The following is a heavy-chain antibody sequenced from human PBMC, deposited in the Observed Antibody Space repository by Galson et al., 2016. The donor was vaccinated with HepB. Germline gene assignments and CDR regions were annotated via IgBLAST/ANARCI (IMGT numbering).Heavy chain of an antibody. J-gene: IGHJ4*02. CDR2: IAHDGVGE. CDR3: TRGGDYSDYYFDY. Sequence: RGPGWVAVIAHDGVGEDYADPVQGRLIVSRDNSKNILYLQMNSLRPEDTAVYYCTRGGDYSDYYFDYWGQGVLVTVSS. V-gene: IGHV3-30*04. D-gene: IGHD4-11*01.